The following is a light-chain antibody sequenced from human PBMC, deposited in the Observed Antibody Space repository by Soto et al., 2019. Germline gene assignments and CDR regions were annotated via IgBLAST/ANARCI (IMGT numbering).Light chain of an antibody. CDR2: ENN. J-gene: IGLJ1*01. Sequence: HYVQTPPPSASGAPAQGSATPCPGRAPNIGRDPVNWYQQVPGTAPKLLIYENNHRPSGVPDRFSGSKSGTSASLVISGLQSEDEAEYFCAGWDGSLNGSVFGTGTKV. CDR3: AGWDGSLNGSV. CDR1: APNIGRDP. V-gene: IGLV1-44*01.